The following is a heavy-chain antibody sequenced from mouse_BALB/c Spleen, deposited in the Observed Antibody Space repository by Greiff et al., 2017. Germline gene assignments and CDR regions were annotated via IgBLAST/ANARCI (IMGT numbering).Heavy chain of an antibody. Sequence: VQLQQSGAELVRPGASVTLSCKASGYTFTDYEMHWVKQTPVHGLEWIGAIDPETGGTAYNQKFKGKATLTADKSSSTAYMELRSLTSEDSAVYYCTRYYGYDGAWFAYGGQGTLVTVAA. CDR2: IDPETGGT. CDR1: GYTFTDYE. D-gene: IGHD2-2*01. CDR3: TRYYGYDGAWFAY. V-gene: IGHV1-15*01. J-gene: IGHJ3*01.